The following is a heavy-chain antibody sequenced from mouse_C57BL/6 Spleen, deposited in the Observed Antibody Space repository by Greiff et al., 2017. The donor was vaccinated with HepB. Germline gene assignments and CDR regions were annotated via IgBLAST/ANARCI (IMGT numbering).Heavy chain of an antibody. V-gene: IGHV1-52*01. D-gene: IGHD2-4*01. CDR3: ASSTPDDYDGACFAY. CDR2: IDPSDSET. J-gene: IGHJ3*01. CDR1: GYTFTSYW. Sequence: QVQLQQPGAELVRPGSSVKLSCKASGYTFTSYWMHWVKQRPIQGLEWIGNIDPSDSETHYNQKFKDKATLTVDKSSSTAYMQLSSLTSEDSAVYYCASSTPDDYDGACFAYWGQGTLVTVSA.